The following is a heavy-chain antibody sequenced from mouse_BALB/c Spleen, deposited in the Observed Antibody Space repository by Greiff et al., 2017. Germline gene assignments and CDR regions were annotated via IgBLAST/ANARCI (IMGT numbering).Heavy chain of an antibody. CDR2: ISYSGST. D-gene: IGHD1-1*02. Sequence: VQLKESGPGLVKPSQSLSLTCTVTGYSITSDYAWNWIRQFPGNKLEWMGYISYSGSTSYNPSLKSRISITRDTSKNQFFLQLNSVTTEDTATYYCARWGGNPDYWGQGTTLTVSS. CDR1: GYSITSDYA. J-gene: IGHJ2*01. V-gene: IGHV3-2*02. CDR3: ARWGGNPDY.